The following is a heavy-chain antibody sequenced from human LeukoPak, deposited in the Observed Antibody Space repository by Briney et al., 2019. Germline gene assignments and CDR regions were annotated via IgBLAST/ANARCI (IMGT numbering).Heavy chain of an antibody. J-gene: IGHJ4*02. CDR2: ISYDGSNK. D-gene: IGHD5-24*01. V-gene: IGHV3-30-3*01. Sequence: GGSLRLSCAASGFTFSSYAMHWVRQAPGKGLEWVAVISYDGSNKYYADSVKGRFTISRDNSKNTLYLQMNSLRAEDTAVYYCARDYDGYTSPGYWGQGTLVTASS. CDR1: GFTFSSYA. CDR3: ARDYDGYTSPGY.